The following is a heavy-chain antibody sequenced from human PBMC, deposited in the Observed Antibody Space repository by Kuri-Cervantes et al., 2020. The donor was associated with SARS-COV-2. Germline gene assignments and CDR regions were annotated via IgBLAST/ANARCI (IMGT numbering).Heavy chain of an antibody. J-gene: IGHJ6*03. CDR3: AGDVTSSSSVVYYYYMDV. Sequence: SVKVSCKASGGTFSSYAISWVRQAPGQGLEWMGRIIPIFGTANYAQKFQGRVTITADKSTSTAYMELSSLRSEDTAVYYCAGDVTSSSSVVYYYYMDVWGKGTTVAVSS. CDR1: GGTFSSYA. D-gene: IGHD6-6*01. CDR2: IIPIFGTA. V-gene: IGHV1-69*06.